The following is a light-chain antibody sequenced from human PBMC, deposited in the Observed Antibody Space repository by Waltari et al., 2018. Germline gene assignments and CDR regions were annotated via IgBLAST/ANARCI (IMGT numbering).Light chain of an antibody. V-gene: IGLV3-1*01. J-gene: IGLJ3*02. Sequence: SFELTQPPSVFVSPGQTASITCTGEKLGDRYTSWYQQRSGRSPVLILYQDNTRPSGIPVRFSGSNSGYTATLTISGTQASDEADYYCRSWDSRSWVFGTWTTLTVL. CDR1: KLGDRY. CDR2: QDN. CDR3: RSWDSRSWV.